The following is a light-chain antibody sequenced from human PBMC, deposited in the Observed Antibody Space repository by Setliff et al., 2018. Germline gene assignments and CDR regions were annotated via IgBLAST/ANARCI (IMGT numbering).Light chain of an antibody. Sequence: QSVLTQPRSVSGSPGQSVTISCSGTSSDVGGYNLVSWFQQHPGKAPKLMIYDVTKRPAGVPVRFSGSKSGNTASLTISGLQPEDETDYYRNSFTSSNTLSFGGGTKVTVL. CDR1: SSDVGGYNL. CDR2: DVT. CDR3: NSFTSSNTLS. J-gene: IGLJ2*01. V-gene: IGLV2-11*01.